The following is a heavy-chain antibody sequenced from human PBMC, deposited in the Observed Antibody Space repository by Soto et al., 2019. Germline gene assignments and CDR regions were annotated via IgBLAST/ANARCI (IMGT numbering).Heavy chain of an antibody. D-gene: IGHD3-10*01. J-gene: IGHJ4*02. CDR1: GFTFSSYW. CDR3: ARSLYASGSYAPY. V-gene: IGHV3-7*01. CDR2: IIQDGSEK. Sequence: EVQLVESGGGLVQWGGSLRLSCAASGFTFSSYWMSWVRQAPGKGLEWVANIIQDGSEKYYVDSVKGRFTISRDNAKNSLYLQMNSLRVEDTAVYYGARSLYASGSYAPYWGQGTLVTVSA.